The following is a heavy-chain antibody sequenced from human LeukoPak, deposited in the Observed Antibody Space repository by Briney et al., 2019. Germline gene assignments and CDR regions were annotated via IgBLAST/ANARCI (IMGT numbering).Heavy chain of an antibody. CDR1: GFTFSNYN. J-gene: IGHJ4*02. D-gene: IGHD3-16*01. V-gene: IGHV3-21*01. Sequence: PGGSLRLSCAASGFTFSNYNMNWVRQAPGKGLEWVSSISSSSIFIYYADSVKGRFTISRDNAKSSMYLQMNSLRAEDTAVYYCARDAGGCISVDSWGQGTLVTVSS. CDR3: ARDAGGCISVDS. CDR2: ISSSSIFI.